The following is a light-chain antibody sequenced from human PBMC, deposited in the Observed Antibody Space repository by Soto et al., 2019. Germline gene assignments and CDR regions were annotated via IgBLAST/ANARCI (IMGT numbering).Light chain of an antibody. CDR3: QHYSSYSEA. CDR2: DVS. CDR1: QSGSSC. V-gene: IGKV1-5*01. J-gene: IGKJ1*01. Sequence: DSQMTQSPSTLSVSVGERATLSCRASQSGSSCLAWYQLKPVEAPRLVIYDVSRLESGLVWRFSGSGSGTEITLTISSLQADDFSTDYCQHYSSYSEAFGQGTKLDIK.